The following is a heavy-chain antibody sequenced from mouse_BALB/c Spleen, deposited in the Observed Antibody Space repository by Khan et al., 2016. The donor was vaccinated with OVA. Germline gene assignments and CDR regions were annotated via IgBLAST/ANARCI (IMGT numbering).Heavy chain of an antibody. J-gene: IGHJ4*01. CDR2: ISSGGHYT. V-gene: IGHV5-9-3*01. CDR3: ARSLVDYHAMDY. D-gene: IGHD2-2*01. Sequence: EVQLQESGGGLVKPGGSLTLSCSASGFTFSTYAMSWVRQTPEKRLEWVATISSGGHYTFYPDSVKGRFTISRDNAENTLDLQMSGLTSEDTAMYYCARSLVDYHAMDYWGQGTSVTVSS. CDR1: GFTFSTYA.